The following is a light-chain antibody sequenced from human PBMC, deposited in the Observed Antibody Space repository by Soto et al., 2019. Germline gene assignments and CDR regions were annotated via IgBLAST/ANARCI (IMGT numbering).Light chain of an antibody. J-gene: IGKJ5*01. CDR2: DAS. CDR1: QSISRW. Sequence: DIQMTQSPSTLSASVGDTVTITCRASQSISRWLAWYQQKPGKAPKILISDASILENGVPSRFSGTGSRTEFTLTISSLQPDDFAAYFCQQYNSFSLITFGQGTQLEIK. V-gene: IGKV1-5*01. CDR3: QQYNSFSLIT.